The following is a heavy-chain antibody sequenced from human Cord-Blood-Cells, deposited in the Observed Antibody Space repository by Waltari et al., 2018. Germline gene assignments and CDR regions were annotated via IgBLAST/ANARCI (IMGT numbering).Heavy chain of an antibody. J-gene: IGHJ3*02. D-gene: IGHD6-13*01. CDR2: INPSVGTA. V-gene: IGHV1-69*01. CDR1: GGTFSSYV. CDR3: ARYDSLIAAAGTVGAFDI. Sequence: QVQLVQSGAEVKKPGSSVKVSCTASGGTFSSYVISWVRQAPGQGLERMGGINPSVGTANYAKKIQGRVTITADESTSTAYMELSSLRSEDTAVYYCARYDSLIAAAGTVGAFDIWGQGTMVTVSS.